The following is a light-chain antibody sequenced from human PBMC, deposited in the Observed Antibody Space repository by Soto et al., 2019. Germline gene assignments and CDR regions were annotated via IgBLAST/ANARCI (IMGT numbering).Light chain of an antibody. CDR1: QTISTW. J-gene: IGKJ1*01. CDR2: KAS. Sequence: DIQMTQSPSTLSASVGDRVTITCRASQTISTWLSWYQQKQGRAPNLLLYKASRVASGVPSRFSGSGYGTEFPLTIRSLQHDDFASYYCQQDNSYWTFGQGTKVEIK. CDR3: QQDNSYWT. V-gene: IGKV1-5*03.